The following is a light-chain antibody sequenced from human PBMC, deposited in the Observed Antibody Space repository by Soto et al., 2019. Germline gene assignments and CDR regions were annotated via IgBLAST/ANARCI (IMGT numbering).Light chain of an antibody. Sequence: DIQMTQSRSSLSASVGDRVTITCQASQDISNYLNWYQQKVGKAPKLLIYDASNLETGVPSRFSGSGSGTDFTFTISSLQPEDIATYYCQQYDNLPLTFGGGTKVEIK. V-gene: IGKV1-33*01. J-gene: IGKJ4*01. CDR2: DAS. CDR3: QQYDNLPLT. CDR1: QDISNY.